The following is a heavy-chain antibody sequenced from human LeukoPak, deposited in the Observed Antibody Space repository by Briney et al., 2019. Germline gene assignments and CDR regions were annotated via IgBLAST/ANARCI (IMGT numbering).Heavy chain of an antibody. V-gene: IGHV5-51*01. CDR3: ARFRFCATYHFVS. CDR2: IYPGDSDT. CDR1: GYSFSSYW. D-gene: IGHD3-3*01. Sequence: GESLKISSKGSGYSFSSYWNGWVRQMPGKGLEWMGIIYPGDSDTRYSPSFQGQVTISADKSISTAYLQWSSLKASDTAMYYCARFRFCATYHFVSWGQGTLVTVSS. J-gene: IGHJ4*02.